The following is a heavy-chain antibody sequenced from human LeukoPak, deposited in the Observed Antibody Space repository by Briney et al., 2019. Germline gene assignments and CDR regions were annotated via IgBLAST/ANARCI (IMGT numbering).Heavy chain of an antibody. J-gene: IGHJ6*02. D-gene: IGHD4-23*01. CDR1: GYTFTSNY. CDR2: INPSGGST. Sequence: ASVKVSCKASGYTFTSNYMHWVRQAPGQGLEWMGIINPSGGSTNYAQKLQGRVTMTRDPSTSTFYMELSSLKSEDTAVNYCARDGGGYYYYYGMDVWGQGTTVTVSS. V-gene: IGHV1-46*01. CDR3: ARDGGGYYYYYGMDV.